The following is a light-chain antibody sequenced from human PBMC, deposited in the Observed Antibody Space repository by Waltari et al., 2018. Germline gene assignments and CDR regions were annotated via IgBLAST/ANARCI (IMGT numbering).Light chain of an antibody. CDR1: SSDVGGYNV. Sequence: QSALTQPASASGSPGQPVTISCTGSSSDVGGYNVVSWYQHHPGKAPKLLIYGVNNRPAVVSKCFAGSTAGNTASLIIAGLHAEDEADYYCSSYAGSVVFGGGTKLTVL. V-gene: IGLV2-23*02. J-gene: IGLJ3*02. CDR2: GVN. CDR3: SSYAGSVV.